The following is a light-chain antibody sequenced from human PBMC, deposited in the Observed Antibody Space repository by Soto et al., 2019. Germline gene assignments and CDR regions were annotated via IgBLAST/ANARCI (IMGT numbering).Light chain of an antibody. V-gene: IGLV2-14*03. Sequence: QSALTRPASVSGSPGQSITISCTGTSSDVGRYNYVSWYQQHPGKAPKLMIYDVTYRPSGVSNRFSGSKSGNTASLTISGLQAEDEADYYCNSYTSSSTRVFGTGTKLTVL. CDR2: DVT. J-gene: IGLJ1*01. CDR1: SSDVGRYNY. CDR3: NSYTSSSTRV.